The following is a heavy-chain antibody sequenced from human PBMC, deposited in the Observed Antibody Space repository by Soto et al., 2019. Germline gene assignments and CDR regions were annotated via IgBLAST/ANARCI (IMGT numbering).Heavy chain of an antibody. CDR1: EFTLSSYW. D-gene: IGHD6-19*01. V-gene: IGHV3-7*01. CDR3: ARYVDASGWHHYGMAV. CDR2: IKQDGSEK. Sequence: GGSLRLSCAASEFTLSSYWMNWVRQAPGKGLEWVANIKQDGSEKYYVDSVKGRFIISRDNAKNSLYLQMNSLRAKDTAVYYCARYVDASGWHHYGMAVWGQGTMVTVSS. J-gene: IGHJ6*01.